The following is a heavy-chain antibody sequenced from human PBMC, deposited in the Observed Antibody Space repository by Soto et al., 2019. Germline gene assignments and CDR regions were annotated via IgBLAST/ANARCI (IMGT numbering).Heavy chain of an antibody. D-gene: IGHD6-19*01. V-gene: IGHV4-4*02. J-gene: IGHJ4*02. CDR2: ISHSGSV. CDR3: ARSFGWYAIDY. Sequence: QVLLQESGPGLVQPSGTLSLSCAVSGGSISSSHFWGWVRQPPGKGLEWVGDISHSGSVNYNPSLKSRVTISIDKSKNQFSLKLNSVTAADTAVYYCARSFGWYAIDYWGQGTLVILSS. CDR1: GGSISSSHF.